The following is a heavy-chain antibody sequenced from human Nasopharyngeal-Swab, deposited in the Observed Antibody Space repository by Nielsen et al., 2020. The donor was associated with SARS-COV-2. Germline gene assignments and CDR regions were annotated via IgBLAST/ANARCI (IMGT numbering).Heavy chain of an antibody. CDR2: ISSSSSTI. CDR1: GFTFSSYS. V-gene: IGHV3-48*04. D-gene: IGHD3-10*01. CDR3: ARPSVGEEVGY. Sequence: GESLKISCAASGFTFSSYSMNWVRQAPGKGLEWVSYISSSSSTIYYADSVKGRFTISRDNAKNSLYLQMNSLRAEDTAVYYCARPSVGEEVGYWGQGTLVTVSS. J-gene: IGHJ4*02.